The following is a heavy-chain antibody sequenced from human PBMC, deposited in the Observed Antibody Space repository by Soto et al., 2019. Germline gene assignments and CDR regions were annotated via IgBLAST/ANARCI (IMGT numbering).Heavy chain of an antibody. CDR1: GYSFTNHA. Sequence: QVALVQSGPEVKKPGASVKVSCKASGYSFTNHAIGWVRQAPGQGLEWVGWISPFHGDTNYAQNFQGRITVTTDSSTSTAYMDLGRLRSDDTAVYYCARSDHVDRYFDYWGQGTRITVSS. D-gene: IGHD3-16*01. CDR2: ISPFHGDT. CDR3: ARSDHVDRYFDY. J-gene: IGHJ4*02. V-gene: IGHV1-18*01.